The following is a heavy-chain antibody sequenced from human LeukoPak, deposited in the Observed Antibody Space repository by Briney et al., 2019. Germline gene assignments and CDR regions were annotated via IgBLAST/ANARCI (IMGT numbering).Heavy chain of an antibody. CDR3: ARVPSSSDWFDP. V-gene: IGHV1-69*05. CDR1: GGTFSSYA. J-gene: IGHJ5*02. CDR2: IVPIFGTA. Sequence: SVKVSCKASGGTFSSYAISWVRQAPGQGLEWMGRIVPIFGTANYAQKFQGRVTITTDESTSTAYMELSSLRSEDTAVYYCARVPSSSDWFDPWGQGTLVTVSS. D-gene: IGHD6-13*01.